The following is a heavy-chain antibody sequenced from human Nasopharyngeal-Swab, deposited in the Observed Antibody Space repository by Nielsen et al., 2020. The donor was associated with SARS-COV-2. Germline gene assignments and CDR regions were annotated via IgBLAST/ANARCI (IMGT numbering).Heavy chain of an antibody. V-gene: IGHV3-30*02. J-gene: IGHJ4*02. CDR3: AKEAGGGSSSGLDY. CDR2: IWYDGSNK. D-gene: IGHD2-2*01. CDR1: GFTFSSYG. Sequence: GESLKISCAASGFTFSSYGMHWVRQAPGKGLEWVAVIWYDGSNKYYADSVKGRFTISRDNSKNTLSLQMNSLRIEDTAVYYCAKEAGGGSSSGLDYWGQGTLVTVSP.